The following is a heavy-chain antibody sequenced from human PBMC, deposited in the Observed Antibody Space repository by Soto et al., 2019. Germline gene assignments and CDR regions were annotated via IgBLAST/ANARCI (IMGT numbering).Heavy chain of an antibody. Sequence: VNGYCKAAGYSITRYGVSWVRQAPRQGLEWMGWISAYNGNTNYAQKLQGRVTMTTDTSTSTAYMELRSLRSDDTAVYYCARSLSYDSSGYSDAFDIWGQGTMVTVSS. CDR1: GYSITRYG. D-gene: IGHD3-22*01. V-gene: IGHV1-18*01. CDR3: ARSLSYDSSGYSDAFDI. J-gene: IGHJ3*02. CDR2: ISAYNGNT.